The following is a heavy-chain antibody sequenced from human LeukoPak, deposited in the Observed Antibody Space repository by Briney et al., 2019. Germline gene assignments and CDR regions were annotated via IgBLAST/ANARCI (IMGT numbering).Heavy chain of an antibody. Sequence: SVKVSCKASGGTFSSYAISWVRQAPGQGLEWMGGIIPIFGTANYAQKFQGRVTITADESTSTAYMELSSLRSEDTAVYYCANAAGYCTNGVCRTTGVYFDYWGQGTLVTVSS. D-gene: IGHD2-8*01. V-gene: IGHV1-69*13. CDR2: IIPIFGTA. CDR1: GGTFSSYA. CDR3: ANAAGYCTNGVCRTTGVYFDY. J-gene: IGHJ4*02.